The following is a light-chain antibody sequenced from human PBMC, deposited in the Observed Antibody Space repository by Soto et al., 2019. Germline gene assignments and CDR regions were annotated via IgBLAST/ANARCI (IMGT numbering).Light chain of an antibody. Sequence: EIVLTQSPATLSLSPGERATLSCRASQSVSSYLAWYQQKPGQAPRLLIYDASNTATGIPARFSGSGFGTDFTLTISSLEPEDFAVYYCQQRSNLPRVGTFGQGTKVEIK. J-gene: IGKJ1*01. V-gene: IGKV3-11*01. CDR3: QQRSNLPRVGT. CDR2: DAS. CDR1: QSVSSY.